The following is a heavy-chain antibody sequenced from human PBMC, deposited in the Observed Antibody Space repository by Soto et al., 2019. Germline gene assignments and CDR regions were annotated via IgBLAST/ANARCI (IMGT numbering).Heavy chain of an antibody. J-gene: IGHJ4*02. CDR1: EIIFNGFG. V-gene: IGHV3-33*01. D-gene: IGHD1-26*01. CDR2: IRYDGSDI. Sequence: PGGSLRLSCAASEIIFNGFGMHWVRQAPGKGLEWVAVIRYDGSDIHYADSVKGRFTISRDNSKNTLYLQMDSLRGEDTAVYYCARDGVGATAYFGYFDDWGQGALVTVSS. CDR3: ARDGVGATAYFGYFDD.